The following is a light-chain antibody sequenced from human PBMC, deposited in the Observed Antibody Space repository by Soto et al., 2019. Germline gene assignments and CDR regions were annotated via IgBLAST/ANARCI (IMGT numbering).Light chain of an antibody. V-gene: IGKV3-20*01. Sequence: EIVLTQSPGTLSLSPGEIATLSFSASQSVTSTSLAWYQQKPGQAPRLLMYGASSRATGTPDRISGGGSGTDFTLTISRLEPEDFAAYYCQQCGSSPWTFGQGTKVDIK. CDR3: QQCGSSPWT. CDR2: GAS. J-gene: IGKJ1*01. CDR1: QSVTSTS.